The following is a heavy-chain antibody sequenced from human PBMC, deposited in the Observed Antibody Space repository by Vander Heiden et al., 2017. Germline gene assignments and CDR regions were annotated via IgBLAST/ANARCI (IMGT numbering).Heavy chain of an antibody. J-gene: IGHJ5*02. CDR1: GGSISSSSYY. CDR3: ARQDPDYDFWSGYYGGGFDP. CDR2: IYYSVST. V-gene: IGHV4-39*01. D-gene: IGHD3-3*01. Sequence: QLQLQESGPGLVKPSETLSLTCTVSGGSISSSSYYWGWIRQPPGKGLEWIGSIYYSVSTYYNPSLKSRVTISVDTSKNQFSLKLSSVTAADTAVYYCARQDPDYDFWSGYYGGGFDPWGQGTLVTVSS.